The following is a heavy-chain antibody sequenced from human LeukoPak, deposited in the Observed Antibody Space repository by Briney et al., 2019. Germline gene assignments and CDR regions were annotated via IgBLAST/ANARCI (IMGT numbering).Heavy chain of an antibody. J-gene: IGHJ6*04. D-gene: IGHD3-22*01. CDR2: INPSGGST. Sequence: ASVKVSCKASGYTFTSYYMHWVRQAPGQGLEWMGIINPSGGSTSYAQKFQGRVTMTRDMSTSTVYMELSSLRSEDTAVYYCAKDLGRSDYYDSSGKSFPEMDVWGKGTTVTVSS. CDR3: AKDLGRSDYYDSSGKSFPEMDV. V-gene: IGHV1-46*01. CDR1: GYTFTSYY.